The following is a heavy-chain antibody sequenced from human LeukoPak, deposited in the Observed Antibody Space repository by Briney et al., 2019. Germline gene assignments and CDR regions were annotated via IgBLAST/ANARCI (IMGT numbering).Heavy chain of an antibody. J-gene: IGHJ4*02. CDR3: ATSAGSSSSWEFDY. V-gene: IGHV5-51*01. CDR1: GYSFTSYW. D-gene: IGHD6-13*01. Sequence: GESRKISCKGSGYSFTSYWIGWVRQMPGKGLEWMGIIYFGDSHTRYSPSFQGQVTISADKSISTAYLQWSSLKASDTAIYYCATSAGSSSSWEFDYWGQGTLVTVSS. CDR2: IYFGDSHT.